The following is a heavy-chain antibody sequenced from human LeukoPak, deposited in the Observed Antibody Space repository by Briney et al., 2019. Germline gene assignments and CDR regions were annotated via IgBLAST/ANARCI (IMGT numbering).Heavy chain of an antibody. CDR1: GFTFTSYA. Sequence: GGSLRLSCASSGFTFTSYAVSWVRQAPGKGLEWVSTISYSGGTTYHTDSVKGRFTISRDISKNTVCLQMNSLKAEDTAVYYCAKDGVVRGLGPYYFDSWGQGSLVTVSS. CDR2: ISYSGGTT. D-gene: IGHD3-10*01. CDR3: AKDGVVRGLGPYYFDS. V-gene: IGHV3-23*01. J-gene: IGHJ4*02.